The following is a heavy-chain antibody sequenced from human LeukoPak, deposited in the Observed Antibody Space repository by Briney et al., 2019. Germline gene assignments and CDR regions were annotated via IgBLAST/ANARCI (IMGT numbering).Heavy chain of an antibody. CDR3: ARDTTVASGMQF. CDR1: GGSISTYS. Sequence: SETLSLTCTVSGGSISTYSWTWVRQPPGKGLEWIGSVVTTTTNYSPALRSRVAISVHTSKNQFSLRLESVTTADTAVYYCARDTTVASGMQFWGQGALVTVSS. J-gene: IGHJ4*02. D-gene: IGHD6-19*01. V-gene: IGHV4-4*07. CDR2: VVTTTT.